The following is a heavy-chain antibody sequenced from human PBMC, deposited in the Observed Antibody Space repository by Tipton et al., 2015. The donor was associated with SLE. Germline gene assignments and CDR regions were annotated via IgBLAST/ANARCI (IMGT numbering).Heavy chain of an antibody. CDR2: IYTSGST. CDR1: GGSISSGSYY. CDR3: ARTQLRVSPNAFDI. V-gene: IGHV4-61*02. D-gene: IGHD3-3*01. J-gene: IGHJ3*02. Sequence: PSLTCTVSGGSISSGSYYWTWIRQPAGKGLEWIGRIYTSGSTHYNPSLKSRVTISLDTSKNQFSLKLSSVTAADTAVYYCARTQLRVSPNAFDIWGQGTMVTVSS.